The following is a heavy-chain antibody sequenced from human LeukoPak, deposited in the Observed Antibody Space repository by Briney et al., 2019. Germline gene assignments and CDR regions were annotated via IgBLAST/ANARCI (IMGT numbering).Heavy chain of an antibody. Sequence: SVKVSCKASGGTFSSYTISWVRQAPGQGLEWMGRIIPILGIANYAQKFQGRVMITADKSTSTAYMELSSLRSEDTAVYYCARQYYDFWSGYPSYFDYWGQGTLVTVSS. CDR1: GGTFSSYT. V-gene: IGHV1-69*02. J-gene: IGHJ4*02. D-gene: IGHD3-3*01. CDR3: ARQYYDFWSGYPSYFDY. CDR2: IIPILGIA.